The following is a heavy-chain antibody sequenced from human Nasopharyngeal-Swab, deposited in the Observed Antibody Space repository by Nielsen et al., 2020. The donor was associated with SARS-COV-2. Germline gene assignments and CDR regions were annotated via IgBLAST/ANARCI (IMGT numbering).Heavy chain of an antibody. J-gene: IGHJ4*02. CDR1: GFTFSSYA. D-gene: IGHD6-19*01. CDR2: ISYDGSNK. V-gene: IGHV3-30-3*01. Sequence: GESVKISCAASGFTFSSYAMHWVRQAPGKGLEWVAVISYDGSNKYYADSVKGRFTISRDNSKNTLYLQMNSLRAEDTAVYYCARDGAVAGTSYFDYWGQGTLVTVSS. CDR3: ARDGAVAGTSYFDY.